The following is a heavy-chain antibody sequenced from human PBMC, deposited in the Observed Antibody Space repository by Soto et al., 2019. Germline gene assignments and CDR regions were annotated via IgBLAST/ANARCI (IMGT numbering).Heavy chain of an antibody. J-gene: IGHJ6*02. CDR1: GDSVSSNSAA. Sequence: SQTLSLTCAISGDSVSSNSAAWSWIRQSPSRGLEWLGRTYYRSKWYNDYAVSVKSRITINPDTSKNQFSLQLDSVTPEDTAVYYCARGYCSSTSCYSYYYYGMDVWGQGTTVTVSS. D-gene: IGHD2-2*02. CDR2: TYYRSKWYN. CDR3: ARGYCSSTSCYSYYYYGMDV. V-gene: IGHV6-1*01.